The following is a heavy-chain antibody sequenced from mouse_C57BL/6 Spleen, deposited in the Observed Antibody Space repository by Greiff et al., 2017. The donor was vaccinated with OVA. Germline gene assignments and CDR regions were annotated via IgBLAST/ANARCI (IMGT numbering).Heavy chain of an antibody. V-gene: IGHV1-52*01. CDR1: GYTFTSYW. CDR2: IDPSDSDT. CDR3: ASLRYDYDEAD. J-gene: IGHJ3*01. D-gene: IGHD2-4*01. Sequence: QVQLQQPGAELVRPGSSVKLSCKASGYTFTSYWMHWVKQRPIQGLEWIGNIDPSDSDTHYNQKFKDKATLTVDKSSSTAYMQRSSLTSEDDAVYDCASLRYDYDEADWGQGTLVTVSA.